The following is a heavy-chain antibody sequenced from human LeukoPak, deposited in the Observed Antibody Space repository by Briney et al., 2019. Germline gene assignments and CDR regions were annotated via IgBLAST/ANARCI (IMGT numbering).Heavy chain of an antibody. V-gene: IGHV3-30-3*02. J-gene: IGHJ4*02. CDR3: AKSGSIAVADDFDY. CDR1: GFTFSSYA. CDR2: ISYDGSNK. D-gene: IGHD6-19*01. Sequence: PGRSLRLSCAASGFTFSSYAMHWVRQAPGKGLEWVAVISYDGSNKYYADSVKGRFTISRDNSKNTLYLQMNSLRAEDTAVYYCAKSGSIAVADDFDYWGQGTLVTVSS.